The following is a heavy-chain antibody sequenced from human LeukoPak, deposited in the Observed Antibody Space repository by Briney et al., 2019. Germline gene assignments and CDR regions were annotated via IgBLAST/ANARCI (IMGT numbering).Heavy chain of an antibody. D-gene: IGHD6-13*01. CDR1: GGTFSSYA. V-gene: IGHV1-69*05. CDR3: ARLAAAGTYSANFDY. Sequence: GASVKVSCKASGGTFSSYANSWVRQAPGQGLEWMGGIIPIFGTANYAQKFQGRVTITTDESTSTAYMELSSLRSEDTAVYYCARLAAAGTYSANFDYWGQGTLVTVSS. CDR2: IIPIFGTA. J-gene: IGHJ4*02.